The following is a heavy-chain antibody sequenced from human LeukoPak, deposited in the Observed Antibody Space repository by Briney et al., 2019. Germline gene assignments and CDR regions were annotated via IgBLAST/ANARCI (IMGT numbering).Heavy chain of an antibody. Sequence: QPGRSLRLSCAASGFTFSNYGMHWVRQAPGKGLEWVAVIWDDGSNEYYADSVKGRFTIFRDNRRNTLYLQMNSLRAEDTAVYSCARDHSGTQDYWGQGTLVTVFS. CDR3: ARDHSGTQDY. J-gene: IGHJ4*02. CDR2: IWDDGSNE. CDR1: GFTFSNYG. D-gene: IGHD1-1*01. V-gene: IGHV3-33*01.